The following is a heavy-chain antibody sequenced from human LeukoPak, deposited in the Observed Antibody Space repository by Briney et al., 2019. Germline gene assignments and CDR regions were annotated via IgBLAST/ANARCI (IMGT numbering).Heavy chain of an antibody. V-gene: IGHV3-23*01. Sequence: PGGSLRLSCTASGFDFYNYAMAWVRLAPGKGLEWVSGITGSGENAYFADSVKGRFTISRDNSKNTLYLQMNSLRAEDTAVYYCAKCSGGSCYDAFDIWGQGTMVTVSS. J-gene: IGHJ3*02. CDR2: ITGSGENA. D-gene: IGHD2-15*01. CDR3: AKCSGGSCYDAFDI. CDR1: GFDFYNYA.